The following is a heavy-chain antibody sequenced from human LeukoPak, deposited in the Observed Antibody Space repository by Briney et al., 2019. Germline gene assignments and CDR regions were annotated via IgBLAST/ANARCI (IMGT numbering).Heavy chain of an antibody. Sequence: GGALRLSCAASGFTFSNYAMNWVRQAPGKGLEWVSGISGSVITTYYADSVKGRFTISRDNSKNTLYLQMNGLRAEDTAVYYCARAGFLEWLLWLGWVHKDYYYGMDVWGQGTTVTVSS. CDR3: ARAGFLEWLLWLGWVHKDYYYGMDV. CDR1: GFTFSNYA. V-gene: IGHV3-23*01. J-gene: IGHJ6*02. D-gene: IGHD3-3*01. CDR2: ISGSVITT.